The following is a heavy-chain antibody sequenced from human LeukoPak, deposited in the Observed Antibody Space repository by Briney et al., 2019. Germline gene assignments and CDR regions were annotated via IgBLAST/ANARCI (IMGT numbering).Heavy chain of an antibody. CDR2: ISWNSGSI. D-gene: IGHD6-19*01. CDR3: AKDGIAVAGLGPGWFDP. CDR1: GFTFDDYA. J-gene: IGHJ5*02. Sequence: GRSLRLSCAASGFTFDDYAMHWVRQAPGKGLEWVSGISWNSGSIGYADSVKGRFTISRDNAKNSLYLQMNSLRAEDTALYYCAKDGIAVAGLGPGWFDPWGQGTLVTVSS. V-gene: IGHV3-9*01.